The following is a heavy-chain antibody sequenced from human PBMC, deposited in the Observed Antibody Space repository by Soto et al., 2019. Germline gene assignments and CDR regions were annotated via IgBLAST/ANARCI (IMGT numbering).Heavy chain of an antibody. J-gene: IGHJ5*02. CDR3: ARDSVRYSSSWYPGWFDP. V-gene: IGHV3-21*01. CDR2: ISSSSSYI. Sequence: GGSLRLSCAASGFTFSSYSMNWVRQAPGKGLEWVSSISSSSSYIYYADSVKGRFTISRDNAKNSLYLQMNSLRAEDTAVYYCARDSVRYSSSWYPGWFDPWGQGTLV. D-gene: IGHD6-13*01. CDR1: GFTFSSYS.